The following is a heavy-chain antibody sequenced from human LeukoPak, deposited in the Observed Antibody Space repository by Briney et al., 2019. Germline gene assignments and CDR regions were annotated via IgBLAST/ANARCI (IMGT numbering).Heavy chain of an antibody. Sequence: GGSLRLSXAASGFTFSSYAMSWVRQAPGKGLEWVSAISGSGGSTYYADSVKGRFTISRDNSKNTLHLQMNSLRAEDTAVYYCAKDLKSGSYLFLPWGQGTLVTVSS. J-gene: IGHJ5*02. CDR1: GFTFSSYA. V-gene: IGHV3-23*01. CDR2: ISGSGGST. D-gene: IGHD1-26*01. CDR3: AKDLKSGSYLFLP.